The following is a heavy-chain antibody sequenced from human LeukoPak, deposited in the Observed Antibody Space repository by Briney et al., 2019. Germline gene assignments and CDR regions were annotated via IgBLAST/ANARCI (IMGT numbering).Heavy chain of an antibody. J-gene: IGHJ4*02. Sequence: GGSLRLSCAASGLTFSSHAMHWVRQAPGKGLEWVAVISHDGSDKHYTDSVKGRFTISRDNSRNTLYLQMNSLRAEDTAVYYCAREPGPGYFDYWGQGTLVAVSS. D-gene: IGHD1-14*01. CDR1: GLTFSSHA. V-gene: IGHV3-30-3*01. CDR2: ISHDGSDK. CDR3: AREPGPGYFDY.